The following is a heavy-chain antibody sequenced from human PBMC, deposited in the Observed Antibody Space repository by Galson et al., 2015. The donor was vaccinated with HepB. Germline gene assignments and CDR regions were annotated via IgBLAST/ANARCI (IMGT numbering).Heavy chain of an antibody. D-gene: IGHD6-19*01. J-gene: IGHJ4*02. CDR3: AKDPGRAPRTGYSSGWYDY. Sequence: QPPGKGLEWVAVISYDGSNKYYADSVKGRFTISRDNSKNTLYLQMNSLRAEDTAVYYCAKDPGRAPRTGYSSGWYDYWGQGTLVTVSS. V-gene: IGHV3-30*18. CDR2: ISYDGSNK.